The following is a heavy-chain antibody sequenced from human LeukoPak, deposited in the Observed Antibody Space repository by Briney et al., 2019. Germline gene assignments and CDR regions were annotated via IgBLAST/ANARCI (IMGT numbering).Heavy chain of an antibody. CDR2: IYHNGNT. Sequence: SETLSLTCTVPGGSISSGGYSWSWIRQPPGKGLEWIGYIYHNGNTYYSPSLKSRVTISVDRSKNQLSLKLSSVTAADTAMYYCASGGYSYGFDYWGQGTLVTVSS. CDR3: ASGGYSYGFDY. V-gene: IGHV4-30-2*01. CDR1: GGSISSGGYS. J-gene: IGHJ4*02. D-gene: IGHD5-18*01.